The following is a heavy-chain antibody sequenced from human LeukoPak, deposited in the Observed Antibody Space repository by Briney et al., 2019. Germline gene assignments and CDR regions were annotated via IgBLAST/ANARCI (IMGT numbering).Heavy chain of an antibody. D-gene: IGHD2-15*01. V-gene: IGHV4-34*01. CDR2: INHSGST. CDR1: GGSISGYY. CDR3: ARGGECGSCDGFDM. Sequence: SETLSLTCTVSGGSISGYYWIWLRQPPGKGLEWIGEINHSGSTNYNPSLKSRVTISVDTSKNQFSLKLSSVTAADTAVYYCARGGECGSCDGFDMWGQGIMVTVSS. J-gene: IGHJ3*02.